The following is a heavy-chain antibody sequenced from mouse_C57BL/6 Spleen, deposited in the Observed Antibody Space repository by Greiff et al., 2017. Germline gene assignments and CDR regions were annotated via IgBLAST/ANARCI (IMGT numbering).Heavy chain of an antibody. J-gene: IGHJ3*01. CDR2: IDPSDSYT. Sequence: QVQLQQPGAELVRPGTSVKLSCKASGYTFTSYWMHWVKQRPGQGLEWIGVIDPSDSYTNNNQKFKGKATLTVDTSSSTAYMQLSSLTSEDSAVYYCARDYGSRFAYWGQGTLVTVSA. D-gene: IGHD1-1*01. CDR1: GYTFTSYW. V-gene: IGHV1-59*01. CDR3: ARDYGSRFAY.